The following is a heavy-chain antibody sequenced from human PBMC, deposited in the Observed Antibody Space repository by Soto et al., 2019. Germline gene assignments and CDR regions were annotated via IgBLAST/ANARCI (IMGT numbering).Heavy chain of an antibody. J-gene: IGHJ5*02. CDR2: ISYDGSNK. Sequence: QVQLVESGGGVVQPGRSLRLSCAASGFTFSSYAMHWVRQAPGKGLQWVAVISYDGSNKYYADSVKGRFTISRDNSKNTLYLQMNSLRAEDTAVYYCARNNWFDPWGQGTLVTVS. CDR1: GFTFSSYA. V-gene: IGHV3-30-3*01. CDR3: ARNNWFDP.